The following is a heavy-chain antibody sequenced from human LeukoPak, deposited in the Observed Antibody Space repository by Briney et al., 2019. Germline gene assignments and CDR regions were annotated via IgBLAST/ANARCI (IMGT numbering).Heavy chain of an antibody. V-gene: IGHV1-18*01. J-gene: IGHJ4*02. D-gene: IGHD6-6*01. CDR3: ARQLSSEHPDFDY. Sequence: AAVKVSCKASGYTFSTYAITWVRQAPGQGLEWMGWISAHNSNTNYAQNFQGRVTMTTDTSTSTVYMELRSLRSDDTAVYYCARQLSSEHPDFDYWGQGTLVTVSP. CDR1: GYTFSTYA. CDR2: ISAHNSNT.